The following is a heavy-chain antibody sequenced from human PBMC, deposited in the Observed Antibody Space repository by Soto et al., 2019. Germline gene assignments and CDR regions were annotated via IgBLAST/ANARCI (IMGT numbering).Heavy chain of an antibody. CDR2: IGIGSSTK. V-gene: IGHV3-48*01. CDR3: ARDQLYYNDISGRPLNVFDV. J-gene: IGHJ3*01. CDR1: GFTFRNYG. D-gene: IGHD3-22*01. Sequence: GGSLRLSCAASGFTFRNYGMNWVRQAPGKGLEWVSYIGIGSSTKYYADSVKGRFAISRDNAKNSLYLQMNSLRAEDTAVYYCARDQLYYNDISGRPLNVFDVCGQGTMVTV.